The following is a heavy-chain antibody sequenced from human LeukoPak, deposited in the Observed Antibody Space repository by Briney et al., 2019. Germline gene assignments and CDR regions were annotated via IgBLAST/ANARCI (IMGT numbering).Heavy chain of an antibody. CDR2: INPSGGST. D-gene: IGHD3-9*01. J-gene: IGHJ4*02. V-gene: IGHV1-46*01. Sequence: ASVKVSCKASGYTFTSYYMHWVRQSPRQGLECMGLINPSGGSTSYAQKFQGRVTMTRDTSTSTVYMELSSLRSEDTAVYYCARAVDILTGYEWYFDYWGQGTLVTVSS. CDR1: GYTFTSYY. CDR3: ARAVDILTGYEWYFDY.